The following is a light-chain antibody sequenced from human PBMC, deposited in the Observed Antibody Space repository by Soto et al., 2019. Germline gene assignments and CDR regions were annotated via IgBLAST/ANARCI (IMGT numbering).Light chain of an antibody. J-gene: IGKJ3*01. CDR1: QFVSSR. Sequence: DIVVTQSPATLSASPGERVTLSCRASQFVSSRLAWYQRRPGQVPRLLIYDTSTRAPGISARFSGSGSGTDFTLTISRLEPEDFAVYFCQQYGSSPPITFGPGTKVD. CDR2: DTS. V-gene: IGKV3-20*01. CDR3: QQYGSSPPIT.